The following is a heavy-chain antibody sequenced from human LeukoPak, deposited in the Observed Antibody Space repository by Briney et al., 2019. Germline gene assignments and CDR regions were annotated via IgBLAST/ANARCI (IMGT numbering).Heavy chain of an antibody. CDR2: IYYSGST. J-gene: IGHJ4*02. CDR1: GGSISSSSYY. D-gene: IGHD3-22*01. CDR3: ARDDSSGYYPGPFDY. Sequence: SETLSLTCTVSGGSISSSSYYWGWIRQPPGMGLEWIGSIYYSGSTYYNPSLKSRVTISVDTSKNQFSLKLSSVTAADTAVYYCARDDSSGYYPGPFDYWGQGTLVTVSS. V-gene: IGHV4-39*07.